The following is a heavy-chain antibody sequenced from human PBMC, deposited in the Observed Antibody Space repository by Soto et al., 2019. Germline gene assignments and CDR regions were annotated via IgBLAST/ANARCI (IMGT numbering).Heavy chain of an antibody. CDR1: GYTFSTYS. J-gene: IGHJ6*02. D-gene: IGHD1-1*01. V-gene: IGHV1-3*01. CDR3: ARGKGMDPNDVYSGMDI. CDR2: INGATGQT. Sequence: ASVKVSCKASGYTFSTYSMHWVRQAPGHSLEWMGWINGATGQTRSSQRFEDRVTITRDTSASTAYMERGGLRSGVTAGYYCARGKGMDPNDVYSGMDIWGQGTADTVSS.